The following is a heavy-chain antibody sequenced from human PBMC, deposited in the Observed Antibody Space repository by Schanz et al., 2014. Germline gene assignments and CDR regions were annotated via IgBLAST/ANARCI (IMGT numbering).Heavy chain of an antibody. D-gene: IGHD6-13*01. V-gene: IGHV3-23*04. J-gene: IGHJ4*02. CDR2: ISGSGGST. Sequence: EVELVESGGGLVQPGGSLRLSCAASGFSFSDHAMDWVRQAAGKGLLWVSAISGSGGSTYYADSVKGRFTISRDNSKPTVYLQMNSLRAGDAAVYYCARGLIAAAGGAFDYWGQGTLVADSA. CDR3: ARGLIAAAGGAFDY. CDR1: GFSFSDHA.